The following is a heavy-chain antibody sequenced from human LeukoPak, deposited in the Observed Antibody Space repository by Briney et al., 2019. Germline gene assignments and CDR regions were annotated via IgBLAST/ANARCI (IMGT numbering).Heavy chain of an antibody. Sequence: SETLSLTCAVCGGSFSGYYWSWIRQPPGKGLEWIGEINHSGSTNYNPSLKSRVTISVDTSKNQFSLKLSSVTAADTAVYYCARANSPGYSSSWYVDYWGQGTLVTVSS. CDR2: INHSGST. V-gene: IGHV4-34*01. CDR3: ARANSPGYSSSWYVDY. J-gene: IGHJ4*02. CDR1: GGSFSGYY. D-gene: IGHD6-13*01.